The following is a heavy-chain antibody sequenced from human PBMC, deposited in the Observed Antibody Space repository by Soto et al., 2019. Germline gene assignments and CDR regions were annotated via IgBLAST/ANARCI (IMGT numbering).Heavy chain of an antibody. CDR3: AKDRLAGNFDY. Sequence: EVQVLDSGGGLVQPGGSLRLSCAASGFTFNNYAMNWVRQAPGKGLEWVATISATGGSTYCADSVKGRFTISRDNSKNTLYLQMNGLRVEDTAVYYCAKDRLAGNFDYWGQGTQVTVSS. CDR1: GFTFNNYA. CDR2: ISATGGST. V-gene: IGHV3-23*01. J-gene: IGHJ4*02.